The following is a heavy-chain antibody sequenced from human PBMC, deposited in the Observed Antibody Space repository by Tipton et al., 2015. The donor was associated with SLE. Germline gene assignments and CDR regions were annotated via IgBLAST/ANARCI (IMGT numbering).Heavy chain of an antibody. CDR2: INHSGST. CDR1: GGSFSGYY. V-gene: IGHV4-34*01. J-gene: IGHJ6*02. CDR3: ARDGYCDYYGMDV. D-gene: IGHD4-17*01. Sequence: TLSLTCAVYGGSFSGYYWSWIRQPPGKGLEWIGEINHSGSTNYNPSLKSRVTISVDTSKNQFSLKLSSVTAADTAVYYCARDGYCDYYGMDVWGQGTTVTVSS.